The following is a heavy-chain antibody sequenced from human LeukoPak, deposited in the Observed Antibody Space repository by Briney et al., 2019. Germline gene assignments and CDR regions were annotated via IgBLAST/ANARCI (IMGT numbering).Heavy chain of an antibody. CDR2: IYYSGST. V-gene: IGHV4-39*07. J-gene: IGHJ4*02. CDR3: AREGSSSYFDY. D-gene: IGHD6-6*01. CDR1: GGSISSSSYY. Sequence: PSETLSLTCTVSGGSISSSSYYWGWIRQPPGKGLEWVGSIYYSGSTYYNPSLKSRVTISVDTSKNQFSLKLSSVTAADTAVYYCAREGSSSYFDYWGQGTLVTVSS.